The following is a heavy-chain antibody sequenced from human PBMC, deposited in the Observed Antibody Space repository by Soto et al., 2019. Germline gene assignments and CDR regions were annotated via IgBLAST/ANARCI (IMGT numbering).Heavy chain of an antibody. D-gene: IGHD3-22*01. J-gene: IGHJ4*02. CDR3: ARVDSSGYQPFDY. Sequence: SSETLSLTCTVSGGSISSGDYYWSWIRQPPGKGLEWIGYIYYSGSTYYNPSLKSRVTISVDTSKNQFSLKLSSVTAADTAVYYCARVDSSGYQPFDYWGQGTLVTVSS. CDR1: GGSISSGDYY. CDR2: IYYSGST. V-gene: IGHV4-30-4*01.